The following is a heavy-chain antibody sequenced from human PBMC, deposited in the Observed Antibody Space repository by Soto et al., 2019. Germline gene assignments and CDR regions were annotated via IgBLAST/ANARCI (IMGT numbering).Heavy chain of an antibody. D-gene: IGHD6-6*01. CDR1: DFTFTNAW. J-gene: IGHJ4*02. CDR2: IKSKSAGGTT. Sequence: EVQLVESGGGLVKPGGSLRLSCAASDFTFTNAWMNWVRQAPGKGLEWVGRIKSKSAGGTTDYAAPVKGRFTISRDDSKNTLYLQMNSLKTEDTAVYYCTTDIATSARPSLGFWGQGTLVTVSS. CDR3: TTDIATSARPSLGF. V-gene: IGHV3-15*07.